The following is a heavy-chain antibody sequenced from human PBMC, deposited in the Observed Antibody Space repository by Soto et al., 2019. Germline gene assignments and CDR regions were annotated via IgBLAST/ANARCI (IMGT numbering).Heavy chain of an antibody. CDR3: AASDNYYDSSGSDAFDI. CDR2: IVVGSGNT. J-gene: IGHJ3*02. CDR1: GVTFTSSA. D-gene: IGHD3-22*01. Sequence: AAVKVSCKASGVTFTSSAVQWVRQARGQRLEWIGWIVVGSGNTNYAQKFQERVTITRDMSTSTAYMELSSLRSEDTAVYYCAASDNYYDSSGSDAFDIWGQGTMVTVS. V-gene: IGHV1-58*01.